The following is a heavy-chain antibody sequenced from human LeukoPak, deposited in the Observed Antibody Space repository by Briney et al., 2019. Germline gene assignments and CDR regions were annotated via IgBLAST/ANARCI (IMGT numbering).Heavy chain of an antibody. V-gene: IGHV3-73*01. D-gene: IGHD6-6*01. CDR1: GFTFSGSA. CDR2: IRSKANSYAT. J-gene: IGHJ4*02. Sequence: PGGSLRLSCAASGFTFSGSAMHWVRQAAGKGLEWVGRIRSKANSYATAYAASVKGRFTIPRDDSKNTAYPQMNSLKTEDTAVYYCTTMKDSSSSPSDYWGQGTLVTVSS. CDR3: TTMKDSSSSPSDY.